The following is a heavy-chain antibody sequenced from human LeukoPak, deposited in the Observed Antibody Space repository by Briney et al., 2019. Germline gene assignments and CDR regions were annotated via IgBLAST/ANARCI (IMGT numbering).Heavy chain of an antibody. V-gene: IGHV4-59*01. Sequence: SETLSLTCAVYGGSFSGYYWSWIRQPPGKGLEWIGYIYYSGSTNYNPSLKSRVTISVDTSKNQFSLKLSSVTAADTAVYYCARGVGYCSSTSCRYYYYGMDVWGQGTTVTVSS. CDR1: GGSFSGYY. D-gene: IGHD2-2*01. CDR2: IYYSGST. J-gene: IGHJ6*02. CDR3: ARGVGYCSSTSCRYYYYGMDV.